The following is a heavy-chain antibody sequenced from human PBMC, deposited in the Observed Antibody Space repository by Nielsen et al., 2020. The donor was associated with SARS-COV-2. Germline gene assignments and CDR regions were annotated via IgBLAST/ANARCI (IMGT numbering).Heavy chain of an antibody. Sequence: GESLKISCAASGFTFSSYWMSWVRQAPGKGLEWVANIKQDGSEKYYVDSMKGRFTISRDNAKNSLYLQMNSLRAEDTAVYYCARDYVPQFEYYFDYWGQGTLVTVSS. D-gene: IGHD3-10*01. CDR1: GFTFSSYW. J-gene: IGHJ4*02. CDR3: ARDYVPQFEYYFDY. V-gene: IGHV3-7*01. CDR2: IKQDGSEK.